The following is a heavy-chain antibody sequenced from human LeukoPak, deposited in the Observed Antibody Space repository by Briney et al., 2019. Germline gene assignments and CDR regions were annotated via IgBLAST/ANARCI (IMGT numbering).Heavy chain of an antibody. V-gene: IGHV3-30*18. CDR1: GFTFSSYA. CDR2: ISYDGSNK. Sequence: GGSLRLSCAASGFTFSSYAMSWVRQAPGKGLEWVAVISYDGSNKYYADSVKGRFTISRDNSKNTLYLQMNSLRAEDTAVYYCAKDRPSYDYGGVFDYWGQGTLVTVSS. D-gene: IGHD4-23*01. CDR3: AKDRPSYDYGGVFDY. J-gene: IGHJ4*02.